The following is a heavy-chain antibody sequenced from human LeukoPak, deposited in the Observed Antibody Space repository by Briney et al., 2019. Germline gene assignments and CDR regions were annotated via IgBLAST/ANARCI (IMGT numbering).Heavy chain of an antibody. CDR1: GFTFSSYA. D-gene: IGHD3-9*01. Sequence: GGSLRLSCAASGFTFSSYAMHWVRQAPGKGLEWVAVIPYDGSNKYYADSVKGRFTISRDNSKNTLYLQMNSLRAEDTAVYYCARDIYDILTGYYIDYWGQGTLVTVSS. V-gene: IGHV3-30*04. CDR2: IPYDGSNK. CDR3: ARDIYDILTGYYIDY. J-gene: IGHJ4*02.